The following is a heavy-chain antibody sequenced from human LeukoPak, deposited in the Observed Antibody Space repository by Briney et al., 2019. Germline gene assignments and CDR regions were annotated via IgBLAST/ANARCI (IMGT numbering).Heavy chain of an antibody. J-gene: IGHJ6*03. CDR2: IYRGVST. D-gene: IGHD2-15*01. Sequence: PSETLSLTCTVSGDSINDHYWSWVRQPPGEGLEWIAYIYRGVSTNYNPSPKSRVTISIDTSKSQFSVKLTSVTAADAGVYYCARQRCSGSSCYRVDQLYYMDVWGKGTTVTVSS. CDR1: GDSINDHY. V-gene: IGHV4-4*09. CDR3: ARQRCSGSSCYRVDQLYYMDV.